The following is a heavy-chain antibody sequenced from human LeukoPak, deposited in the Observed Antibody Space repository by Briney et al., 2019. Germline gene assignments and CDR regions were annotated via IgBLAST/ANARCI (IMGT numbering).Heavy chain of an antibody. CDR2: IHYSGST. Sequence: LEWIASIHYSGSTHYNPSLKSRVTISVDTSMNQFSLKLSSVTAADTAVYYCVRLASDLIDYWGQGTLVTVSS. V-gene: IGHV4-39*01. CDR3: VRLASDLIDY. D-gene: IGHD2-21*02. J-gene: IGHJ4*02.